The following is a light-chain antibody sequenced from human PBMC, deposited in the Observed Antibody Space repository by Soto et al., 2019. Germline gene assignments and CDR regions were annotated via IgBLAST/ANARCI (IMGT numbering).Light chain of an antibody. CDR2: GAS. Sequence: EIVMTQSPATLSVSPGERATLSCRASQSVSSDLAWYQQRPGQAPSLLIYGASTRATGIPARFSGSGSGTEFTLTFTSLQSENVSVYYCQQYNMWPPRFPFGPGTKVEIK. V-gene: IGKV3-15*01. CDR3: QQYNMWPPRFP. CDR1: QSVSSD. J-gene: IGKJ3*01.